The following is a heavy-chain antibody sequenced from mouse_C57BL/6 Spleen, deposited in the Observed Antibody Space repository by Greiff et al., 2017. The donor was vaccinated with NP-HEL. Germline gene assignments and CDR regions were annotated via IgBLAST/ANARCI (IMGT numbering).Heavy chain of an antibody. J-gene: IGHJ4*01. CDR1: GYTFTSYW. V-gene: IGHV1-55*01. D-gene: IGHD1-1*01. CDR2: IYPGSGST. CDR3: ASGITTVVGAMDY. Sequence: VKLQQPGAELVKPGASVKMSCKASGYTFTSYWITWVKQRPGQGLEWIGDIYPGSGSTNYNEKFKSKATLTVDTSSSTAYMQLSSLTSEDSAVYYCASGITTVVGAMDYWGQGTSVTVSS.